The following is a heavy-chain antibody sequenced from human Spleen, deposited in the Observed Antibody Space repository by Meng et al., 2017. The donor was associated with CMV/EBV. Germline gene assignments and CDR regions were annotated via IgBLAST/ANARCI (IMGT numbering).Heavy chain of an antibody. D-gene: IGHD1-26*01. Sequence: GESLKISCAASGFTFSSYWMHWVRQAPGKGLEWVSYINGGGSTIYYADSVKGRFTISRDNAKNSLYLQMNSLRAEDTAVYYCARDEGAVGYWGQGTLVTVSS. CDR2: INGGGSTI. V-gene: IGHV3-48*04. J-gene: IGHJ4*02. CDR1: GFTFSSYW. CDR3: ARDEGAVGY.